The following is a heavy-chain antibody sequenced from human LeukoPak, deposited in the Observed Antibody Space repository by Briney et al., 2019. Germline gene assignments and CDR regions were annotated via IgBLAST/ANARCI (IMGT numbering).Heavy chain of an antibody. J-gene: IGHJ4*02. V-gene: IGHV3-23*01. CDR2: ISGSAHKI. CDR3: AGRVTGYSSGYVY. D-gene: IGHD5-18*01. CDR1: GFTFSSYA. Sequence: GGSLRLSCAASGFTFSSYAMSWVRQAPEKGLDWVSVISGSAHKIRYADSVKGRFTISRDNSENTVYLQMNNLRAEDTALYYCAGRVTGYSSGYVYWGQGTLVTVSS.